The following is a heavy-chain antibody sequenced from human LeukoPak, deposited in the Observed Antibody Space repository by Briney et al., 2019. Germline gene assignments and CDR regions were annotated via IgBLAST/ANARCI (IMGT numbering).Heavy chain of an antibody. Sequence: GGSLRLPCAASGFTFSKYPMNWVRQAPGXXLQWVSAISGSGGDAYYADSVKGRFTISRDNSKNTLYPQMNSLRAADTAIYYCAKPDDYVWGSPDLWGQGTLVTVSS. J-gene: IGHJ5*02. CDR1: GFTFSKYP. CDR2: ISGSGGDA. CDR3: AKPDDYVWGSPDL. V-gene: IGHV3-23*01. D-gene: IGHD3-16*01.